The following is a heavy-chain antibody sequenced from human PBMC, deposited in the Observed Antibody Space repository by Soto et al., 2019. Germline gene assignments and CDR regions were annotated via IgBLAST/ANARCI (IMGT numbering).Heavy chain of an antibody. CDR3: ARSQGSSTSLEIYYSYYYGMDV. V-gene: IGHV1-69*01. D-gene: IGHD2-2*01. Sequence: QVQLVQSGAEVKKPGSSVKVSCKASGGTFSSYAISWVRQAPGQGLEWMGGIIPISGTANYAQKLQGRVTITADESTSTAYMELSSLRSEDTAVYYCARSQGSSTSLEIYYSYYYGMDVWGQGTTVTVSS. J-gene: IGHJ6*02. CDR1: GGTFSSYA. CDR2: IIPISGTA.